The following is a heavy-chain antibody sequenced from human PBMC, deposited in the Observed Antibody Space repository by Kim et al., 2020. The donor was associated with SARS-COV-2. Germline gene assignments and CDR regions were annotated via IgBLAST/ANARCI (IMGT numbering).Heavy chain of an antibody. CDR1: GYTFTSYD. D-gene: IGHD1-20*01. V-gene: IGHV1-8*01. J-gene: IGHJ6*02. Sequence: ASVKVSCKASGYTFTSYDINWVRQATGQGLEWMGWMNPNSGNTGYAQKFQGRVTMTRNTSISTAYMELSSLRSEDTAVYYCARDFRYNWNDYYYYGMDVWGQGTTVTVSS. CDR2: MNPNSGNT. CDR3: ARDFRYNWNDYYYYGMDV.